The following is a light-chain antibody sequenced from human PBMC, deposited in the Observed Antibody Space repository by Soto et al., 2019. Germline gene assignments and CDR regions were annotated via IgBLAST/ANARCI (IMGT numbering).Light chain of an antibody. J-gene: IGLJ1*01. V-gene: IGLV1-51*02. Sequence: QAVVTQPPSVSAAPGQKVTISCSGSSSNIGNHYVSWYQQLPGTAPKLLIYENNKRPSGIPDRFSGSKSGTSATLGITGLQTGDEADYYCGAWDSSLSDDVFGTGTKLTVL. CDR2: ENN. CDR3: GAWDSSLSDDV. CDR1: SSNIGNHY.